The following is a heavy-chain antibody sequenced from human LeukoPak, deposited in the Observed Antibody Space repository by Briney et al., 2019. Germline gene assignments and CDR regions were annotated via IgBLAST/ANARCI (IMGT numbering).Heavy chain of an antibody. CDR3: ATRYSSSHYYYLYV. Sequence: GASVKVSCKASGYTFTNYGINWVRQAPGQGLEWMGWINTNTGNPMYAQGFTGRFVFSLDTSVSTAYLQISSLKADDIAVYYCATRYSSSHYYYLYVWGKGTTVTASS. CDR1: GYTFTNYG. CDR2: INTNTGNP. D-gene: IGHD6-13*01. J-gene: IGHJ6*03. V-gene: IGHV7-4-1*02.